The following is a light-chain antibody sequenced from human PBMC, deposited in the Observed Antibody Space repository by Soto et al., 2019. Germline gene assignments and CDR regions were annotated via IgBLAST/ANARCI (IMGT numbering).Light chain of an antibody. CDR1: QSLLFSSNNKNY. CDR3: HQYNGTST. CDR2: WAS. Sequence: DIVLTQSPDSLAVSLGERATIDCNSSQSLLFSSNNKNYLAWYQQKPGQPPRLLISWASTRESWVTDRFSGSGSGTDFTHTISRLQPEDVAVYYCHQYNGTSTFGQVTRVEIK. V-gene: IGKV4-1*01. J-gene: IGKJ1*01.